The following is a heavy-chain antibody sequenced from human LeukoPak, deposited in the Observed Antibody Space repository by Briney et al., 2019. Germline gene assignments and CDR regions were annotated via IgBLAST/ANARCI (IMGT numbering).Heavy chain of an antibody. CDR1: GGSISSSSYY. J-gene: IGHJ4*02. CDR2: IYYSGST. CDR3: ARDSTGTRNETPIDY. D-gene: IGHD4-11*01. V-gene: IGHV4-39*07. Sequence: SETLSLTCTVSGGSISSSSYYWGWIRQPPGKGLEWIGSIYYSGSTYYNPSLKSRVTISVDTSKNQFSLKLSSVTAADTAVYYCARDSTGTRNETPIDYWGQGTLVTVSS.